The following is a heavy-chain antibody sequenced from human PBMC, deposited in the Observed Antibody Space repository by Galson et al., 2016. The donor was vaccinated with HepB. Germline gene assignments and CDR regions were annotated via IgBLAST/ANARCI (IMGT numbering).Heavy chain of an antibody. CDR3: ARGGSGSHPNQHHFYYYALDV. Sequence: SLRLSCAASGSTFNSYSMNWVRQAPGKGLEWVSYISSSSSAIYYADSVKGRFTISRDNAKNSLYLQMNSRRAEDTAVYYCARGGSGSHPNQHHFYYYALDVWGIGATVTVSS. CDR1: GSTFNSYS. CDR2: ISSSSSAI. J-gene: IGHJ6*04. V-gene: IGHV3-48*01. D-gene: IGHD3-10*01.